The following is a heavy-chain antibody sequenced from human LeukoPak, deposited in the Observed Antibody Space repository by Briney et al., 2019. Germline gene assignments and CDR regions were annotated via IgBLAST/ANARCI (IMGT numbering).Heavy chain of an antibody. J-gene: IGHJ4*02. Sequence: SGGSLRLSCAASGFTFDDYGMSWVRQAPGEGLEWVSGINWNGGSTGYADSVKGRFTISRDNAKNSLYLQMNSLRAEDTALYYCARLMGGGSSAVSDYWGQGTLVTVSS. CDR2: INWNGGST. V-gene: IGHV3-20*04. D-gene: IGHD3-22*01. CDR1: GFTFDDYG. CDR3: ARLMGGGSSAVSDY.